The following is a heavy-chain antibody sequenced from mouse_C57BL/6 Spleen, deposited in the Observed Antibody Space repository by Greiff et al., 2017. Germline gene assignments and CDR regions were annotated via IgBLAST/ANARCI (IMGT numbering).Heavy chain of an antibody. CDR3: ARWGDFSY. V-gene: IGHV1-26*01. Sequence: EVQLQQSGPELVKPGASVKISCKASGYTFTDYYMNWVKQSHGKSLEWIGDINPNNGGTSYNQKFKGKATLTVDKSSSTAYMELRSLTSEDSAVYYCARWGDFSYWGQGPLVTVSA. J-gene: IGHJ3*01. CDR1: GYTFTDYY. CDR2: INPNNGGT.